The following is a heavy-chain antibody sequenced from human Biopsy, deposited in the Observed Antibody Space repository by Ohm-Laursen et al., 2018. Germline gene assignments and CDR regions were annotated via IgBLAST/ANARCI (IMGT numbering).Heavy chain of an antibody. V-gene: IGHV1-18*01. Sequence: ATVKISCKPSGYAFDTDGITWVRQAPGQGLEWMGWVSGYNGNTNYAQKLQGRVTMTIDTSTSTVYMELRSLRSDDTAGYFCARADPPLFYYGSGSSNWFDPWGQGTLVTVSS. D-gene: IGHD3-10*01. CDR1: GYAFDTDG. J-gene: IGHJ5*02. CDR3: ARADPPLFYYGSGSSNWFDP. CDR2: VSGYNGNT.